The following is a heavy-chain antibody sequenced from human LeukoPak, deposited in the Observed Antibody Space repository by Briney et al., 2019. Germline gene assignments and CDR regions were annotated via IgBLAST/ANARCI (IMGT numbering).Heavy chain of an antibody. D-gene: IGHD3-3*01. J-gene: IGHJ4*02. CDR3: ASNYDTYYDFWSGTHPLDY. V-gene: IGHV3-33*01. CDR1: GFTFSSYG. Sequence: GGSLRLSCAASGFTFSSYGMHWVRQAPGKGLEWVAVIWYDASNEYYADSVKGRFTIFRDNSKNTLYLQMNSLRAEDTAVYYCASNYDTYYDFWSGTHPLDYWGQGTLVTVSS. CDR2: IWYDASNE.